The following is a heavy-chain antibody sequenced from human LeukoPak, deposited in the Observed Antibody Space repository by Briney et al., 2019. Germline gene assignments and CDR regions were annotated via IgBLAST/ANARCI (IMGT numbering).Heavy chain of an antibody. CDR3: ARDTMSGYDYNAFDI. D-gene: IGHD5-12*01. CDR2: ISSSSSTI. Sequence: PGGSLRLSCAASGFTFSSYSMNWVRQAPGKGLEWVSYISSSSSTIYYADSVKGRFTISRDNAKNSLYLQMNSLRAEDTAVYYCARDTMSGYDYNAFDIWGQGTMVTVSS. CDR1: GFTFSSYS. J-gene: IGHJ3*02. V-gene: IGHV3-48*01.